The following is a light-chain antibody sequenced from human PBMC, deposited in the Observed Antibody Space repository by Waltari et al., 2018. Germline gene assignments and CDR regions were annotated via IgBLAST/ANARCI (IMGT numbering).Light chain of an antibody. CDR3: QHYVTLPAT. Sequence: EIVLTQSPGTLSLSPGERATLSCRTSQSLSRPLAWYQQKPGKAPRLLIYDASRRATGIPDRFIGSGSGTDFSLTISRLEPEDFAVYYCQHYVTLPATFGQGTRVELK. J-gene: IGKJ1*01. CDR2: DAS. V-gene: IGKV3-20*01. CDR1: QSLSRP.